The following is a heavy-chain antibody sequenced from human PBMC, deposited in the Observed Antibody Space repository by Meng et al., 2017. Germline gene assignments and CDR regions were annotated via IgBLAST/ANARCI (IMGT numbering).Heavy chain of an antibody. V-gene: IGHV4-34*01. Sequence: QLQQWGAGLLKPSETLALTCAVYGGSFSGYYWSWIRQPPGKGLEWIGEINHSGSTNYNPSLKSRVTISVDTSKNQFSLKLSSVTAADTAVYYCARRRGGSSDWFDPWGQGTLVTVSS. CDR3: ARRRGGSSDWFDP. CDR1: GGSFSGYY. D-gene: IGHD6-6*01. J-gene: IGHJ5*02. CDR2: INHSGST.